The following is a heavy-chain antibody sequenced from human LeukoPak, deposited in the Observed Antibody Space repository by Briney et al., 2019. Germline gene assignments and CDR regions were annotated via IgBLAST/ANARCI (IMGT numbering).Heavy chain of an antibody. CDR3: AKDRDYDSSGPNWFDP. Sequence: GGSLRLSCAASGFTFSGSTMHWVRQASGKGLEWVGQIGSKVNNFATAYAASVKGRFTISRDNSKNTLYLQMNSLRAEDTAVYYCAKDRDYDSSGPNWFDPWGQGTLVTVSS. CDR1: GFTFSGST. D-gene: IGHD3-22*01. CDR2: IGSKVNNFAT. V-gene: IGHV3-73*01. J-gene: IGHJ5*02.